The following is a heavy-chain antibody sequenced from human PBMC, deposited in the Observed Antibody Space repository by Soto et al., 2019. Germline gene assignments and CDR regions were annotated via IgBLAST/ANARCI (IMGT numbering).Heavy chain of an antibody. D-gene: IGHD6-19*01. CDR2: ISAYNGNT. J-gene: IGHJ6*02. CDR1: GYTFTSYG. CDR3: ARANPAVAGLTYYGMDV. Sequence: QVQLVQSGAEVKKPGASVKVSCKASGYTFTSYGISWVRQAPGQGLEWMGWISAYNGNTNYAQKLQGRVTMTTDTATSTAYMELRSLRSDATAVYYCARANPAVAGLTYYGMDVWGQGTTVTVSS. V-gene: IGHV1-18*01.